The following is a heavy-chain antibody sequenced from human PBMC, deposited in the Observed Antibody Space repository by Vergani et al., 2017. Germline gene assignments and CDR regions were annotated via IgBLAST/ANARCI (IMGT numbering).Heavy chain of an antibody. CDR2: ISSSGSAR. V-gene: IGHV3-11*04. D-gene: IGHD7-27*01. CDR1: GFTFSAYW. Sequence: VLLVESGGGLVQPGGSLRLSCAASGFTFSAYWMSWIRQAPGKGLEWISYISSSGSARYYGDSVKGRFTISRDNAKNSVYLQMNSLRGEDTAVYYCARTPELGDWYFELWGRGTLVTVSS. CDR3: ARTPELGDWYFEL. J-gene: IGHJ2*01.